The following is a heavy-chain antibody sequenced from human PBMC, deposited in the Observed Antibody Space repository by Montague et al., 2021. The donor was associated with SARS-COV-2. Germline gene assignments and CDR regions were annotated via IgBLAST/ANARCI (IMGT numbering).Heavy chain of an antibody. Sequence: SLRLSCAASGFTFSSYAMHWVRQAPGKGLEWVAVISYDGSTKYYADSVKGRFTISRDNSKNTLYLQMSSLRAEDTAVYYCAKDSVGNYYYGMDDWGQGTTVTVSS. J-gene: IGHJ6*02. V-gene: IGHV3-30*18. CDR2: ISYDGSTK. CDR3: AKDSVGNYYYGMDD. CDR1: GFTFSSYA. D-gene: IGHD1-26*01.